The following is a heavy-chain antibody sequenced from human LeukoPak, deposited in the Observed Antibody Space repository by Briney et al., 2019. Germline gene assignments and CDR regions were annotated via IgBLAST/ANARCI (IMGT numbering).Heavy chain of an antibody. CDR1: GGSISSGDYY. CDR3: ARLADLTVADY. Sequence: PSETLSLTCTVSGGSISSGDYYWSWIRRPPGKGLEWIGYIYYSGSTYYNPSLKSRVTISVDTSKNQFSLKLSSVTAADTAVYYCARLADLTVADYWGQGTLVTVSS. D-gene: IGHD5-12*01. V-gene: IGHV4-30-4*08. J-gene: IGHJ4*02. CDR2: IYYSGST.